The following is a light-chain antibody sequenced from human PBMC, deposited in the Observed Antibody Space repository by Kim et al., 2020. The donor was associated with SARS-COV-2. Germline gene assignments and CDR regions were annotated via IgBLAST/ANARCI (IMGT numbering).Light chain of an antibody. CDR2: GAS. J-gene: IGKJ4*01. V-gene: IGKV3-20*01. CDR3: QQYGSSHTT. Sequence: EIVLTQSPGTLSLSPGERATLSCRASQSVSSSYLAWYQQKPGQAPRLLIYGASSRATGIPDRFSGSGSGTDFTLTISRLEPEDFVVYYCQQYGSSHTTFGGGTKVDIK. CDR1: QSVSSSY.